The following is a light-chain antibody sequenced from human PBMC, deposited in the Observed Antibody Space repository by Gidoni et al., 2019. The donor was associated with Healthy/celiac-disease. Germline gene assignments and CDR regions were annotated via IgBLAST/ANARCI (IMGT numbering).Light chain of an antibody. CDR2: WAS. Sequence: EIVLTQSPGTLSLSPGERATLSCRASQRVSSSYLACYQHKPGHAPRLLIYWASSRATCIPDRFSGSWSGTDFTLTISRLEPEDFAVYYCQQYGSSPPFTFGPGTQVDIK. J-gene: IGKJ3*01. CDR3: QQYGSSPPFT. CDR1: QRVSSSY. V-gene: IGKV3-20*01.